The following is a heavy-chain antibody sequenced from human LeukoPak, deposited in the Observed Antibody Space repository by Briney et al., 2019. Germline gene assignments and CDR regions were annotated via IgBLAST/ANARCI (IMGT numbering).Heavy chain of an antibody. Sequence: GGSLRLSCAASGFTVSSNYMSWVRQAPGKGLEWVSVIYSGGSTFYADSVKDRFTISRDNSKNTLYLQMNNLRADDSAVYYCARLYDILTGYDDYWGQGTLVTVSS. D-gene: IGHD3-9*01. V-gene: IGHV3-53*01. CDR1: GFTVSSNY. J-gene: IGHJ4*02. CDR2: IYSGGST. CDR3: ARLYDILTGYDDY.